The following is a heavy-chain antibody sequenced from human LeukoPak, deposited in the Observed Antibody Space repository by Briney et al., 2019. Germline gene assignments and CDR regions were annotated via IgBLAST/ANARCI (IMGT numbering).Heavy chain of an antibody. CDR3: AKNNWNKNWFDP. Sequence: GGSLRLSCAASGFIFSNDAMHWVRQAPGKGLEWVAFIWFDGSNKHYADSVKGRFTISRDNSKDTLYLQMSSLRAEDTAVYYCAKNNWNKNWFDPWGQGTLVTVSS. CDR1: GFIFSNDA. J-gene: IGHJ5*02. V-gene: IGHV3-30*02. D-gene: IGHD1/OR15-1a*01. CDR2: IWFDGSNK.